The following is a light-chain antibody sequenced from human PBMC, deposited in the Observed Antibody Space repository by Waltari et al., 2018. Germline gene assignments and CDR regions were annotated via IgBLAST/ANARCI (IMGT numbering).Light chain of an antibody. CDR1: SSDIGGYNS. V-gene: IGLV2-14*01. CDR2: DVV. J-gene: IGLJ2*01. Sequence: QSALPQPASVFGSPGQTITISCTGTSSDIGGYNSVAGYQQHPGKAPKLMIYDVVKRPSGVSNRFSGSKSGNTASLTISGLQAEDDAIYYCSSYASSKFGGGTKLTVL. CDR3: SSYASSK.